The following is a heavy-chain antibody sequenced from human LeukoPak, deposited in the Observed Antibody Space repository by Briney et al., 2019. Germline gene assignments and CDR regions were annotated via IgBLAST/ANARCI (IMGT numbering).Heavy chain of an antibody. CDR2: IYYTAGS. Sequence: PSETLSLTCTVSGGSVTNDNYFWSWTRQPPGEGLEWIAYIYYTAGSYYNPSLRSRVTMSIDTSRNQFSLKLSSVSAADTAVYHCGRGLRYSESYGVEYWGQGTLVTVSS. CDR3: GRGLRYSESYGVEY. D-gene: IGHD1-26*01. V-gene: IGHV4-30-4*01. CDR1: GGSVTNDNYF. J-gene: IGHJ4*02.